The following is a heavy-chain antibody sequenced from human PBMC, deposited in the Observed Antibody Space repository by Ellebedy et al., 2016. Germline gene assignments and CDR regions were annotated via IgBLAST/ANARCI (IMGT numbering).Heavy chain of an antibody. Sequence: ASVKVSCKASGYTFTSYYMHWVRQAPGQGLEWMGIINPSGGSTSYAQKLQGRVTMTRDTSTSTVYMELSSLRSEDTAVYYCARDYIVVADSRAFDIWGQGTMVTVSS. J-gene: IGHJ3*02. CDR1: GYTFTSYY. CDR3: ARDYIVVADSRAFDI. D-gene: IGHD2-21*01. V-gene: IGHV1-46*04. CDR2: INPSGGST.